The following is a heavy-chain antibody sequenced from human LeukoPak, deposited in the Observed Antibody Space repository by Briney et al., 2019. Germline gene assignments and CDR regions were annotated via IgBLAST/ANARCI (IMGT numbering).Heavy chain of an antibody. CDR2: INHSGST. CDR1: GGSFSGYY. Sequence: SETLSLTSAVYGGSFSGYYWSWIRQPPGKGLEWIGEINHSGSTNYNPSLKSRVTISVDTSKNQFSLKLSSVTAADTAVYYCARKGYDSSGYYQFDIWGQGTMVTVSS. CDR3: ARKGYDSSGYYQFDI. D-gene: IGHD3-22*01. J-gene: IGHJ3*02. V-gene: IGHV4-34*01.